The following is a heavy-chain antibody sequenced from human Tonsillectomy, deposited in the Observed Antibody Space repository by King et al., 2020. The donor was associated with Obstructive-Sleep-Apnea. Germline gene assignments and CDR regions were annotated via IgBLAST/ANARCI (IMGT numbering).Heavy chain of an antibody. D-gene: IGHD3-10*01. CDR2: IKQDGSEK. V-gene: IGHV3-7*03. Sequence: VQLVESGGGLVQPGGSLRLSCAASGFTFSSYWMSWVRQAPGKGLEWVANIKQDGSEKFYVDSVEGRFTIPKDNAKNSLYLQMNSLRAEDTAVDYCAGITMVRGVIGYWGQGTLVTVSS. CDR3: AGITMVRGVIGY. J-gene: IGHJ4*02. CDR1: GFTFSSYW.